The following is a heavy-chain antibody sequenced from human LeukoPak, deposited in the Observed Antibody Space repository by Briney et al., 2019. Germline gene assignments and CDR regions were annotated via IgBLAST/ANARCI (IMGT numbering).Heavy chain of an antibody. D-gene: IGHD3-9*01. CDR1: GYTFTGYY. CDR2: INPNSGGT. CDR3: AREPLTYDILTGYYIY. J-gene: IGHJ4*02. V-gene: IGHV1-2*06. Sequence: ASVTVSCKASGYTFTGYYIHWVRQAPGQGLEWMGRINPNSGGTNYVQKFQGRVTMTRDTSINTAYMELSRLRSDDTAVYYCAREPLTYDILTGYYIYWGQGTLVTVSS.